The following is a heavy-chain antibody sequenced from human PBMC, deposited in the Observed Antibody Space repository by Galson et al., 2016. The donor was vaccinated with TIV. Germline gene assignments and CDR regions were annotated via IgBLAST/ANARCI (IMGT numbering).Heavy chain of an antibody. CDR2: IITSFDRI. V-gene: IGHV1-69*13. CDR1: GGTFNTYS. Sequence: SVKVSCKASGGTFNTYSFNWVRQAPGHGLEWMGQIITSFDRINYAQKFQGRVTISADGSMELSSLTPEDTAVYLCGVPHMIPVVIRFWGRGTPVTVSS. J-gene: IGHJ4*02. D-gene: IGHD3-16*02. CDR3: GVPHMIPVVIRF.